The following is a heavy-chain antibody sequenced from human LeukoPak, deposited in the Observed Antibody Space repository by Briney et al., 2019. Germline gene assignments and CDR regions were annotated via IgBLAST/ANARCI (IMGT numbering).Heavy chain of an antibody. J-gene: IGHJ4*02. V-gene: IGHV3-30*04. D-gene: IGHD3-3*01. Sequence: PGRSLRLSCAASGFTFSSYAMHWVRQAPGKGLEWVAVISYDGSNKYYADSVKGRFTISRDNSKNTLYLQMNSLRAEDTAVYYCARAAPKVHYDFWSGYYIFDYWGQGTLVTVSS. CDR1: GFTFSSYA. CDR3: ARAAPKVHYDFWSGYYIFDY. CDR2: ISYDGSNK.